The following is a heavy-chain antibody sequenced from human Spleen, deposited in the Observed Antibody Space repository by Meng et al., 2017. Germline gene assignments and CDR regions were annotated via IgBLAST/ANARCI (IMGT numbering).Heavy chain of an antibody. V-gene: IGHV3-21*03. J-gene: IGHJ6*02. CDR1: GFSFSNYN. Sequence: GESLKISCAASGFSFSNYNMNWVRQAPGKGLEWVSSISRGSNYIYYADSVRGRFTISRDNAKNALYLQMSSLRPEDTAVYYCTSLLGLDGMDVWGQGTTVTVSS. D-gene: IGHD7-27*01. CDR3: TSLLGLDGMDV. CDR2: ISRGSNYI.